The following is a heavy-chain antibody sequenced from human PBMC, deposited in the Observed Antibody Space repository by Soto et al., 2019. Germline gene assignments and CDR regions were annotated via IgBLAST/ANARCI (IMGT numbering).Heavy chain of an antibody. CDR2: IWYDGSKQ. Sequence: QVQLVESGGGVVQPGTSLRLSCAPSGFTFSSYGMHWVRQAPGKGLEWVAVIWYDGSKQYYADSVKGRFTISRDNSKNTQYLHMNSLRAEDMAVYYRARDPGVSNYYFDYWGQGTLVTVSS. V-gene: IGHV3-33*01. D-gene: IGHD3-3*01. J-gene: IGHJ4*02. CDR3: ARDPGVSNYYFDY. CDR1: GFTFSSYG.